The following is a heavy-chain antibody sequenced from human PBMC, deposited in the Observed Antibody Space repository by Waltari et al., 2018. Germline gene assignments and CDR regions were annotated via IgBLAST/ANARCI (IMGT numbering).Heavy chain of an antibody. CDR1: GGRFGSRT. D-gene: IGHD5-12*01. CDR3: ARGGTDGYKKTAPLDI. V-gene: IGHV1-69*10. J-gene: IGHJ3*02. Sequence: QVQLVQSGAELKKPGSSEKGSCKASGGRFGSRTLTWLRQAPGQGLDWMGGIVPFLGAANYAQKFQGRVTFTADKSTNTVYMALSNLKSEDTSIYYCARGGTDGYKKTAPLDIWGQGTMVIVS. CDR2: IVPFLGAA.